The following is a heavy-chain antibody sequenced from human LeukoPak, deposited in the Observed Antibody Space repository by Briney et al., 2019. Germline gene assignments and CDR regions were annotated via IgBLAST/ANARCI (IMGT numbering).Heavy chain of an antibody. J-gene: IGHJ5*02. Sequence: PSQTLSLTCTVYGGSFSGYYWSWIRQPPGKGLEWIGEINHSGSTNYNPSLKSRVTISVDTSKNQFSLKLSSVTAADTAVYYCARGYCSGGSCYLGLPGPWFDPWGQGTLVTVSS. CDR3: ARGYCSGGSCYLGLPGPWFDP. CDR1: GGSFSGYY. V-gene: IGHV4-34*01. CDR2: INHSGST. D-gene: IGHD2-15*01.